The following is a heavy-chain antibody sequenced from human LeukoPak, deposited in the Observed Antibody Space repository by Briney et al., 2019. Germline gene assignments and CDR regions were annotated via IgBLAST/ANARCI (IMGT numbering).Heavy chain of an antibody. Sequence: PGGSLRLSCAASGFTFSSYEMNWVRQAPGKGLGWVSYISSSGSTIYYADSVKGRFTISRDNAKNSLYLQMNSLRAEDTAVYYCARGRGYDFWSGYYCDWGQGTLVTVSS. CDR2: ISSSGSTI. CDR1: GFTFSSYE. J-gene: IGHJ4*02. CDR3: ARGRGYDFWSGYYCD. V-gene: IGHV3-48*03. D-gene: IGHD3-3*01.